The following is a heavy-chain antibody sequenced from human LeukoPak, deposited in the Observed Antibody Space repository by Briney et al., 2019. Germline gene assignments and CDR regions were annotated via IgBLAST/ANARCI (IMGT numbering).Heavy chain of an antibody. CDR3: AKAGGYYYEY. CDR1: GFTLSSYG. CDR2: ISGSGGST. Sequence: GGSLRLSCAASGFTLSSYGMSWVRQAPGKGLEWVSAISGSGGSTDYADSVKGRLTISRDNSKNTLYLQMNSLRAEDTAVYYCAKAGGYYYEYWGQGPLVTVSS. J-gene: IGHJ4*02. D-gene: IGHD3-22*01. V-gene: IGHV3-23*01.